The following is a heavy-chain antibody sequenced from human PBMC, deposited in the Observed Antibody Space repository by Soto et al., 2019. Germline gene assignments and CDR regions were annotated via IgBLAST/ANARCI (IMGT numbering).Heavy chain of an antibody. Sequence: EVQLVESGGGLVEPGGSLRLSCAASGFSFSDAWMNWVRQAPGKGLEWVGRVRPTIDGGATDYAAPVKGRFTISRDDSKTTLYHQMSTLKPEDTAFYYCTTDPGPTTTGYWGQGTLVTVSS. CDR3: TTDPGPTTTGY. CDR2: VRPTIDGGAT. V-gene: IGHV3-15*07. CDR1: GFSFSDAW. J-gene: IGHJ4*02. D-gene: IGHD4-17*01.